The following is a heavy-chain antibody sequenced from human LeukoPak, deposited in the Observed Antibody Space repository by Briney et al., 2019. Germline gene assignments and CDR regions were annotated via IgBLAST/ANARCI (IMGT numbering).Heavy chain of an antibody. CDR3: ARAPGEMAYWDY. D-gene: IGHD5-24*01. CDR2: IKQDGSEK. V-gene: IGHV3-7*01. J-gene: IGHJ4*02. Sequence: GGSLRLSCAASGFTLGTYWVSWVRQAPGKGLEWVANIKQDGSEKYYVDCVKGRFTISRDNAENSVYLQMNSLRAEDTAIYYCARAPGEMAYWDYWGQGTLVTVSS. CDR1: GFTLGTYW.